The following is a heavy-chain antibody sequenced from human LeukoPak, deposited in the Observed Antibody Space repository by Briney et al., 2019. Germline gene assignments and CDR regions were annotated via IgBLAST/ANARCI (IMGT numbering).Heavy chain of an antibody. J-gene: IGHJ6*03. D-gene: IGHD3-3*01. CDR2: ISSSSSYI. CDR3: ARADYDFQSYYYYMDV. CDR1: GFTFSSYS. Sequence: PGGSLRLSCAASGFTFSSYSMNWVRQAPGKGLEWVSSISSSSSYIYYADSVKGRFTISRDNAKNSLYLQMNSLRAEDTAVYYCARADYDFQSYYYYMDVWGKGTTVTVSS. V-gene: IGHV3-21*01.